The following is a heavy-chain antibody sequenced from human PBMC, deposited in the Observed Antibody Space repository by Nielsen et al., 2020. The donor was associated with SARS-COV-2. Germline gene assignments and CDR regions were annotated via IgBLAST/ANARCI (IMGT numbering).Heavy chain of an antibody. CDR3: ARGDFDPDY. J-gene: IGHJ4*02. Sequence: GESLKISCTASGFTFGDYAVMWVRQAPGKGLVWVSRINPDGTSISYGDSVKGRFTISRDNAKKTLFLQMSSLRAEDTGIYYCARGDFDPDYWGQGTLVTVSS. V-gene: IGHV3-74*01. CDR2: INPDGTSI. D-gene: IGHD3-9*01. CDR1: GFTFGDYA.